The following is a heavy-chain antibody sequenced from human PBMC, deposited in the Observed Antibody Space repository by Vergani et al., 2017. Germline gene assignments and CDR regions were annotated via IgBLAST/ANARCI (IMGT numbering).Heavy chain of an antibody. Sequence: QLQLQESGPGLVKPSETLSLTCTVSGGSICSSSYYLGWIRHPPGTGLEWIGGIYYSGSTYYNPSLKSRVTISVETSKNQFSLKLSSVTAADTAVYYCARGYYDSSGYYPTDYWGQGTLVTVSS. CDR3: ARGYYDSSGYYPTDY. CDR1: GGSICSSSYY. CDR2: IYYSGST. J-gene: IGHJ4*02. V-gene: IGHV4-39*07. D-gene: IGHD3-22*01.